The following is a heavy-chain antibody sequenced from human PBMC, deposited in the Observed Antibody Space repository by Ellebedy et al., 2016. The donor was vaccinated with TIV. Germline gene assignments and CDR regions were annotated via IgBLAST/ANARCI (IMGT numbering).Heavy chain of an antibody. Sequence: GESLKISCEASGFSFDIYSMHWVRQAPGKGLEWVAVITYDGSNQHYADSVKGRFAISRDNSENTVYLQMNSLRVNDTGVYYCARGDSRGWYRPHWFDPWGQGILVTVSS. J-gene: IGHJ5*02. V-gene: IGHV3-30*09. D-gene: IGHD6-19*01. CDR2: ITYDGSNQ. CDR1: GFSFDIYS. CDR3: ARGDSRGWYRPHWFDP.